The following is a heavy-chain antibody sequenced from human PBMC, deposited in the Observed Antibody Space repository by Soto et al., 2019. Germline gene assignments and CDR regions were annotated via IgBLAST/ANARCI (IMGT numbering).Heavy chain of an antibody. CDR2: ISHSGST. CDR1: GGSISSSNW. D-gene: IGHD3-10*01. J-gene: IGHJ3*02. Sequence: QVQLQESGPGRVKPSGTLSLTCAVSGGSISSSNWWSWVRQPPGKGLEWIGEISHSGSTNYNPSLKSRVGIAVDKSKNQFSLKLSSVTAADTAVYYCASERRGHAFDIWGRGTMVTVSS. CDR3: ASERRGHAFDI. V-gene: IGHV4-4*02.